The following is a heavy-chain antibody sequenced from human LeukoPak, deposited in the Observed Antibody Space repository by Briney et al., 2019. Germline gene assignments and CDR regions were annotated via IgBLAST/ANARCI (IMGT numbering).Heavy chain of an antibody. D-gene: IGHD2-2*01. CDR1: GFTFSDYY. J-gene: IGHJ1*01. Sequence: GGSLRLSCAASGFTFSDYYMSWIRQAPGKGLEWVAFIRYDESNKDYADSVKGRFTIARDNSKNTLSLQMNGLRAEDTAVYYCAMSSTSWGVEYFQHWGQGTLVTVSS. CDR3: AMSSTSWGVEYFQH. CDR2: IRYDESNK. V-gene: IGHV3-30*02.